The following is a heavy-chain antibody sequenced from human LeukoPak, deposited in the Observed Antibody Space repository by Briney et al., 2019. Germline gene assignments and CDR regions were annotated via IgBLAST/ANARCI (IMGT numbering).Heavy chain of an antibody. D-gene: IGHD6-19*01. V-gene: IGHV3-21*01. CDR3: ARGYSSGWPPDAFDI. CDR2: ISSSSSYI. Sequence: GGSLRLSCAASGFTFSSYSMNWVRQAPGKGLEWVSSISSSSSYIYYADSVKGRFTISRDNAKNSLYLQMNSLRAEDTAVYYCARGYSSGWPPDAFDIWGQGTMVTVSS. J-gene: IGHJ3*02. CDR1: GFTFSSYS.